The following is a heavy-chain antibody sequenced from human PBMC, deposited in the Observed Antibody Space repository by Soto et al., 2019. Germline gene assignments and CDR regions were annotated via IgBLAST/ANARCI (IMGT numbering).Heavy chain of an antibody. Sequence: QVQLVESGGGVVQPGRSLRLSCAASGFTFSSYGMHWVRQAPGKGLEWVAIISYDGSNKYYADSVKGRFTIYRDNSKNTLYLQMNSLRAEDTALYYCAKDIGQWVAVAGRGPSWGQGTLVTVSS. CDR3: AKDIGQWVAVAGRGPS. J-gene: IGHJ5*02. CDR2: ISYDGSNK. D-gene: IGHD6-19*01. V-gene: IGHV3-30*18. CDR1: GFTFSSYG.